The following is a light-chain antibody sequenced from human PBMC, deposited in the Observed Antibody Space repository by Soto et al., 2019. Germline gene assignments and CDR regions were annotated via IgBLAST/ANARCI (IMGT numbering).Light chain of an antibody. V-gene: IGKV1-13*02. CDR1: QGIGSST. CDR3: QQFHTYPLP. CDR2: DVS. J-gene: IGKJ5*01. Sequence: AIQLTQSPSSLSASVGDRVTITCRASQGIGSSTFAWYQQKAGKAPTLLIYDVSNLQRGVPTRFSGSGSGTDFSLTISSLQPEDFGTYDYQQFHTYPLPFGQGTRLEIK.